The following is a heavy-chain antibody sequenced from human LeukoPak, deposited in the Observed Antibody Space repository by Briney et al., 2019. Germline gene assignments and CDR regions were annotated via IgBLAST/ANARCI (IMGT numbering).Heavy chain of an antibody. J-gene: IGHJ4*02. CDR3: ARDRSDGELLPAAMNY. CDR2: INPNSGGT. V-gene: IGHV1-2*02. CDR1: GYTFTGYY. D-gene: IGHD2-2*01. Sequence: ASVKVSCKASGYTFTGYYMHWVRQAPGQGLEWMGWINPNSGGTNYAQKFQGRVTMTRDTSISTAYMELSSLRSEDTAVYYCARDRSDGELLPAAMNYWGQGTLVTVSS.